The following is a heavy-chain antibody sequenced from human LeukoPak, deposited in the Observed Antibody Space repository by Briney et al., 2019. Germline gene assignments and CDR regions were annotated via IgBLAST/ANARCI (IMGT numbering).Heavy chain of an antibody. V-gene: IGHV3-48*04. Sequence: GGSLRLSCAASGFTFSSYNMNWVRQAPGKGLEWVSYISGTSDNIYYADSVKGRFTISRDNAKNSLYLQMNSLRAEDTAVYYCAKVPTFYCSSTSCYTDYWGQGTLVTVSS. J-gene: IGHJ4*02. CDR2: ISGTSDNI. CDR1: GFTFSSYN. D-gene: IGHD2-2*02. CDR3: AKVPTFYCSSTSCYTDY.